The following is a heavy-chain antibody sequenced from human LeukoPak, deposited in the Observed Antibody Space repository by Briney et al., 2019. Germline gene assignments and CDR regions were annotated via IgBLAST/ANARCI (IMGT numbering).Heavy chain of an antibody. Sequence: PGGSLRLSCAASGFTFSSCGMSWVRQAPGKGLEWVANIKQDGSEKYYVDSVKGRFTISRDNAKNSLYLQMNSLRAEDTAVYYCARQGYKVDYWGQGTLVTVSS. J-gene: IGHJ4*02. CDR3: ARQGYKVDY. CDR2: IKQDGSEK. D-gene: IGHD5-18*01. V-gene: IGHV3-7*03. CDR1: GFTFSSCG.